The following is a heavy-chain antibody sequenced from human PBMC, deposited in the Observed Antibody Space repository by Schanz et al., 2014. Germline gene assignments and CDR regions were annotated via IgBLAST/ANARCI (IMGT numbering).Heavy chain of an antibody. CDR3: AREPSCSRDRGVISDSYYDCMDV. J-gene: IGHJ6*02. CDR2: MNPNSGNT. V-gene: IGHV1-8*01. D-gene: IGHD3-10*01. CDR1: GYTFTSYD. Sequence: QVQLIQSGAEVKKPGASVKVSCTASGYTFTSYDINWVRQATGQGLEWMGWMNPNSGNTGYTQKFQGRVTMTIDPYTSTAYMELRSLRAEDTAVSDCAREPSCSRDRGVISDSYYDCMDVWGQGTTVTVSS.